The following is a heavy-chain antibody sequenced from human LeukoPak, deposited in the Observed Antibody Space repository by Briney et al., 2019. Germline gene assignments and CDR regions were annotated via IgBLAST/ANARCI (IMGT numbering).Heavy chain of an antibody. Sequence: GGSLRLSCAASGFTFSSYAMSWVRQAPGKGLEWVSAISGSGGSTYYADSVKGRFTISRDNSKNTLYLQMNSLRAEDTAVYYCARTFGYSYGFDDWGQGTLVTVSS. J-gene: IGHJ4*02. CDR1: GFTFSSYA. CDR2: ISGSGGST. D-gene: IGHD5-18*01. CDR3: ARTFGYSYGFDD. V-gene: IGHV3-23*01.